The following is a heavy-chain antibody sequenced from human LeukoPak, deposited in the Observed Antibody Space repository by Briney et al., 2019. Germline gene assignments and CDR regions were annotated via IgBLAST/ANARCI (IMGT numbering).Heavy chain of an antibody. Sequence: SVKVSCKASGGTFSSYAISWVRQAPGQGLECMGRIIPILGIANYAQKFQGRVTITADKSTSTAYMELSSLRSEDTAVYYCATGEYCSSTSCYAGDYWGQGTLVTVSS. J-gene: IGHJ4*02. CDR3: ATGEYCSSTSCYAGDY. V-gene: IGHV1-69*04. CDR1: GGTFSSYA. CDR2: IIPILGIA. D-gene: IGHD2-2*01.